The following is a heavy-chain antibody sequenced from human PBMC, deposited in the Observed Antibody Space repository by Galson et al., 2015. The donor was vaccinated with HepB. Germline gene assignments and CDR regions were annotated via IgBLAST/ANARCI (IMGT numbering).Heavy chain of an antibody. Sequence: SVKVSCKASGYSFRSYGISWVRQAPGQGLEWMGWLSTHNTNRKYAQKFQDRVTMTTDTATSTAYMELRSLRSDDTAIYYCARLSVADNVYYALDVWGQGTTVTVSS. J-gene: IGHJ6*02. CDR3: ARLSVADNVYYALDV. CDR2: LSTHNTNR. D-gene: IGHD6-19*01. V-gene: IGHV1-18*01. CDR1: GYSFRSYG.